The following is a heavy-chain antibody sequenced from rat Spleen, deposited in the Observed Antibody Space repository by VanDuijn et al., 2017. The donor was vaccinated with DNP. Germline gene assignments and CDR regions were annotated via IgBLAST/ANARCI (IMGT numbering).Heavy chain of an antibody. CDR2: ITSSGGGT. J-gene: IGHJ4*01. CDR3: TKDLHYWAMDA. D-gene: IGHD3-2*01. Sequence: EVQLVESGGDLVQPGRSLKLSCVASGFTFNDYWMTWIRQVPGKGLEWIASITSSGGGTYYPDSVKGRFTISKDNAKDTLYLQMNSLRSEDAATYYCTKDLHYWAMDAWGPGTSVTVSS. CDR1: GFTFNDYW. V-gene: IGHV5-31*01.